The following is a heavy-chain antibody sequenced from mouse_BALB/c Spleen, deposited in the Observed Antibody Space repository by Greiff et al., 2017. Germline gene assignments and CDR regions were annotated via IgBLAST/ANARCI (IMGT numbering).Heavy chain of an antibody. CDR2: ISSGSSTI. Sequence: DVMLVESGGGLVQPGGSRKLSCAASGFTFSSFGMHWVRQAPEKGLEWVAYISSGSSTIYYADTVKGRFTISRDNPKNTLFLQMTSLRSEDTAMYYCARLEDYAFDVWGAGTTVTVAS. CDR3: ARLEDYAFDV. J-gene: IGHJ1*01. D-gene: IGHD2-4*01. V-gene: IGHV5-17*02. CDR1: GFTFSSFG.